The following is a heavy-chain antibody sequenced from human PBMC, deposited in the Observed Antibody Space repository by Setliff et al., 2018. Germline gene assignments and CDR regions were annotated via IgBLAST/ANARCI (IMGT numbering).Heavy chain of an antibody. CDR1: GLTISRYW. V-gene: IGHV3-7*01. D-gene: IGHD3-10*01. CDR2: IKPDGSEK. CDR3: ARIRRAFDI. Sequence: GGSLRLSCAASGLTISRYWLSWVRQAPGKGLEWVANIKPDGSEKYYVDSVKGRFTISRDNAKNSLYLQMNSLRAEDTAVYYCARIRRAFDIWGQGKMVTVSS. J-gene: IGHJ3*02.